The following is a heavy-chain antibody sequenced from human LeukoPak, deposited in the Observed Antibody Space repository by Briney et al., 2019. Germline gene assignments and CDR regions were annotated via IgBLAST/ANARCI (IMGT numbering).Heavy chain of an antibody. J-gene: IGHJ4*02. V-gene: IGHV3-30*18. D-gene: IGHD1-26*01. Sequence: GGSLRLSCAASGLTFSSYGMHWVRQAPGKGLEWVAVISYDGSNKYYADSVKGRFTISRDNSKNTLYLQMNSLRAEDTAVYYCAKERGWELLGGPYYFDYWGQGTLVTVSS. CDR2: ISYDGSNK. CDR1: GLTFSSYG. CDR3: AKERGWELLGGPYYFDY.